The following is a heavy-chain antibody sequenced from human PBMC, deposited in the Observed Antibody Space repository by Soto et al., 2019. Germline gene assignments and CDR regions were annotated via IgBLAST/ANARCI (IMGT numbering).Heavy chain of an antibody. D-gene: IGHD3-16*02. V-gene: IGHV3-30*03. CDR1: GFTFSSYG. CDR2: ISYDGSNK. CDR3: AIASGGVIVSGALFDY. J-gene: IGHJ4*02. Sequence: QVQLVESGGGVVQPGRSLRLSCAASGFTFSSYGMHWVRQAPGKGLEWVAVISYDGSNKYYADSVKGRFTISRDNSKNTLYLQMNSLRAEDTAVYYCAIASGGVIVSGALFDYWGQGTLVTVSS.